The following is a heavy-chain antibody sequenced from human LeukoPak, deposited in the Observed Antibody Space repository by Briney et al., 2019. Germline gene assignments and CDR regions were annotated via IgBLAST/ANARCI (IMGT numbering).Heavy chain of an antibody. CDR3: ARDRLGYCSGGSCYLGYYFDY. V-gene: IGHV4-4*07. J-gene: IGHJ4*02. CDR2: IYTSGST. CDR1: GGSISSYY. Sequence: SETLSLTCTVSGGSISSYYWSWIRQPAGKGLEWIGRIYTSGSTNYNPSLKSRVTMSVDTSKNQFSLKLSSVTAADTAVYYYARDRLGYCSGGSCYLGYYFDYWGQGTLVTVSS. D-gene: IGHD2-15*01.